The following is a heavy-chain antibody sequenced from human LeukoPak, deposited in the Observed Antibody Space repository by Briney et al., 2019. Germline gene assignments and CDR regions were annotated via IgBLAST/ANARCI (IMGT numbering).Heavy chain of an antibody. CDR3: VRVRHGGSFDY. CDR1: GFTFRNLY. CDR2: VRNEANYYTT. V-gene: IGHV3-72*01. D-gene: IGHD4-23*01. Sequence: GGSLRLSCAASGFTFRNLYMDWVRQAPGKGLEWVGRVRNEANYYTTDYATSVKGRFTISRDDSKNSLFLQMNSLKTEDTAVYYCVRVRHGGSFDYSGQGTLVTVSS. J-gene: IGHJ4*02.